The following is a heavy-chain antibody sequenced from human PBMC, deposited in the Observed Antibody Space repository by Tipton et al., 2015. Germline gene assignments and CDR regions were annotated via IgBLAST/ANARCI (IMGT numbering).Heavy chain of an antibody. V-gene: IGHV4-61*01. CDR3: ARDLEHGMDV. CDR2: IDYSGTK. J-gene: IGHJ6*02. Sequence: TLSLTCTVSGGSVSSGSAYHWSWIRQPPGKGLEWIGNIDYSGTKNCNPSLKSRVTISLDTSKNQFSLKLSSVTAADTAVYYCARDLEHGMDVWGQGTTVTVSS. CDR1: GGSVSSGSAYH. D-gene: IGHD5-24*01.